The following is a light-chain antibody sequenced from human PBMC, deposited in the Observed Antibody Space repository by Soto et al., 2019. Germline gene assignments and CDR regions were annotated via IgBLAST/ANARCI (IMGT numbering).Light chain of an antibody. CDR2: EVS. J-gene: IGLJ2*01. CDR1: NSDIGTYIY. V-gene: IGLV2-8*01. CDR3: SSYAGVKNFVV. Sequence: QSVLTQPPSASGSPGQSVTISCTGTNSDIGTYIYVSWYQQHPGKGPRLIIYEVSKRPSGIPDRFSGSKSGNTASPTVSGLQTEDEADYYCSSYAGVKNFVVFGGGTKLTVL.